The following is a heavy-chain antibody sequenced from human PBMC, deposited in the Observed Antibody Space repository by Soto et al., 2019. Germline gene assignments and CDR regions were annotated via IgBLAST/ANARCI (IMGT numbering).Heavy chain of an antibody. V-gene: IGHV4-59*08. Sequence: QVQLQQSGPGLVRPSETLSLTCTVSSGSISNHYLNWIRQTPGKGLEWIGYIQYSGSTNYNPTPKSRITISRDTSKTQFSLKMDSVTASATAVYYCATGTGWLTDDWGQGTLVTVSS. CDR3: ATGTGWLTDD. CDR2: IQYSGST. CDR1: SGSISNHY. D-gene: IGHD6-19*01. J-gene: IGHJ4*02.